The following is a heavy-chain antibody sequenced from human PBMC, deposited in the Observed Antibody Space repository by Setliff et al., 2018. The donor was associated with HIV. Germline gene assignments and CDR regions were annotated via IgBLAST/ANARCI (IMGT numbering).Heavy chain of an antibody. D-gene: IGHD1-26*01. Sequence: GGSLRLSCAASGFSFSSYSMNWVRQAPGKGLEWVSYISPSSTIIYYPDSVKGRFTTSRDNARNSLYLEMNSLRADDTAVYYCVRDYMWAFDYWGQGTLVTVS. J-gene: IGHJ4*02. CDR3: VRDYMWAFDY. CDR1: GFSFSSYS. V-gene: IGHV3-48*01. CDR2: ISPSSTII.